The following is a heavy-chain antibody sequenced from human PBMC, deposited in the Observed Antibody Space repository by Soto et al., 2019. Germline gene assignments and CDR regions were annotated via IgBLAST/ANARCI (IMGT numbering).Heavy chain of an antibody. D-gene: IGHD2-15*01. CDR2: ISYDGSNK. J-gene: IGHJ4*02. V-gene: IGHV3-30*18. Sequence: QVPLVESGGGVVQPGRSLRLSCAASGFTFSSYGMHWVRQAPGKGLEWVAVISYDGSNKYYADSVKGRFTISRDNSKNTLYLQMNSLRAEDTAVYYCAKPVATGYFDYWGQGTLVTVSS. CDR3: AKPVATGYFDY. CDR1: GFTFSSYG.